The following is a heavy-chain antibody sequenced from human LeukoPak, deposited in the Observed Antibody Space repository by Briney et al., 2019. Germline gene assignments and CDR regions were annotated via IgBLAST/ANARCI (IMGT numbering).Heavy chain of an antibody. CDR2: ISTYNGDT. D-gene: IGHD2-2*01. J-gene: IGHJ4*02. Sequence: ASVKVSCKASGYTFTSYGFSWVRQAPGQGLEWMGWISTYNGDTSYAQKLQGRVTMTTDTSTNTAYMELRSLRSDDTAVYYCARRYCTSTTCHPGDYWGQGTLVTVSS. CDR3: ARRYCTSTTCHPGDY. CDR1: GYTFTSYG. V-gene: IGHV1-18*01.